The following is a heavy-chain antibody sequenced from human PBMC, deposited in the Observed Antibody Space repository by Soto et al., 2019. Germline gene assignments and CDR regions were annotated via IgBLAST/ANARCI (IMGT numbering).Heavy chain of an antibody. CDR2: IYYSGST. Sequence: SQTLSLTCTVSGGSISTGSYFWGWNRQPPGKGLEWIGSIYYSGSTYYKSSLKSRVTISVDTSKNQFSLKLSSVTAADTAVYYCARQTRTTYYDILTGYVGYWGQGTLVTVSS. CDR3: ARQTRTTYYDILTGYVGY. J-gene: IGHJ4*02. V-gene: IGHV4-39*01. D-gene: IGHD3-9*01. CDR1: GGSISTGSYF.